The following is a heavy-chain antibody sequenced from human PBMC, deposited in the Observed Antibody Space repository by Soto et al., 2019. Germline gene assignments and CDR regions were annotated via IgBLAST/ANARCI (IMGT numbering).Heavy chain of an antibody. D-gene: IGHD3-10*01. CDR1: CYSFPRFC. CDR3: ARGSPGPVDH. CDR2: MNPHSGDT. J-gene: IGHJ4*02. Sequence: APLKGSFKASCYSFPRFCFNWGRQATGQGLEWIGWMNPHSGDTGFAQRFQGRVTMTRNTSINTAYMELRSLRSQDTAVYYCARGSPGPVDHWGQGTQVTVSS. V-gene: IGHV1-8*01.